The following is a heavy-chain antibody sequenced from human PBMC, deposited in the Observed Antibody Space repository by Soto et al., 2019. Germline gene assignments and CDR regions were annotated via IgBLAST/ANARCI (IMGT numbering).Heavy chain of an antibody. CDR2: ISSSSSYI. D-gene: IGHD1-26*01. Sequence: EVQLVEYGGGLVKPGGSLRLSGAASGFTFSSYSMHWVRHAPGKGLEWVSSISSSSSYIYYADSVKGRFTIYRDNAKNSLYLQMNRLRAEDTAVYDCARGGGASTNDYWGKGTLVTVSS. V-gene: IGHV3-21*01. CDR1: GFTFSSYS. CDR3: ARGGGASTNDY. J-gene: IGHJ4*02.